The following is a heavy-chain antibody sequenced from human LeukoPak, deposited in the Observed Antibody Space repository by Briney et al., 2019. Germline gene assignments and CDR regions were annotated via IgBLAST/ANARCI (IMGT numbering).Heavy chain of an antibody. CDR1: GFSFSSYE. D-gene: IGHD6-13*01. CDR3: ARDSSGWYHWFDP. J-gene: IGHJ5*02. CDR2: ISSSGSTI. Sequence: GGSLRLSCAASGFSFSSYEMNWVRQAPGKGLEWVSYISSSGSTIYYADSVKGRFTISRDNAKNSLYLQMNSLRAEDTAVYYCARDSSGWYHWFDPWGQGTLVTVSS. V-gene: IGHV3-48*03.